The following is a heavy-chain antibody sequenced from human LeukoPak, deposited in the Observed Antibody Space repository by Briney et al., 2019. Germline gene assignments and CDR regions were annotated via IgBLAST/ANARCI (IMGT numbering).Heavy chain of an antibody. J-gene: IGHJ3*02. V-gene: IGHV3-11*01. Sequence: GGPLRLSCAASGFTFNDYYMSWIRQAPGKGLEWLSYISGSDGAIYYADSVKGRFTISRDNAKNSLYLQMNSLRAEDTAVYYCARDEACSGGACYGDAFDIWGRGTMVTVSS. CDR2: ISGSDGAI. CDR1: GFTFNDYY. D-gene: IGHD2-15*01. CDR3: ARDEACSGGACYGDAFDI.